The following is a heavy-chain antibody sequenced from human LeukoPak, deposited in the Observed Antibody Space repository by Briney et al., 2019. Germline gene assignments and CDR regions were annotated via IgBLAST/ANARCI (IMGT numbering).Heavy chain of an antibody. CDR3: TTVGLSGYYDSRGYYYFDY. CDR2: IKSKAYGGTT. D-gene: IGHD3-22*01. CDR1: GFTFTDAW. J-gene: IGHJ4*02. Sequence: QSGGSPRLSCAASGFTFTDAWMSWLRQAPGKGLEWVGHIKSKAYGGTTDYAAPVKGRFTISRDDSKNTLYLQMNSLKTEDTAVYYCTTVGLSGYYDSRGYYYFDYWGQGTLVSVSS. V-gene: IGHV3-15*01.